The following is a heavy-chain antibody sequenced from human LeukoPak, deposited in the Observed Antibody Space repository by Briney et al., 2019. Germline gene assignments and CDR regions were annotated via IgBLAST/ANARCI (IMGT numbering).Heavy chain of an antibody. CDR3: ARDKYGSIADA. Sequence: GGSLRLSRAASGFTFDDYGMSWVRQAPGKGLEWVSGINWNGGSTGYADSVKGRFTISRDNAKNSLYLQMNSLRAEDTALYYCARDKYGSIADAWGQGTLVTVSS. J-gene: IGHJ5*02. V-gene: IGHV3-20*04. D-gene: IGHD6-6*01. CDR1: GFTFDDYG. CDR2: INWNGGST.